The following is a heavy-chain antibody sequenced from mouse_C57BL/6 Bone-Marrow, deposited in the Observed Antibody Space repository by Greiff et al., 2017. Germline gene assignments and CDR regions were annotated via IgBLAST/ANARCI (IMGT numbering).Heavy chain of an antibody. CDR2: ISDGGSYT. J-gene: IGHJ3*01. Sequence: EVQVVESGGGLVKPGGSLKLSCAASGFTFSSYAMSWVRQTPEKRLEWVATISDGGSYTYYPDNVKGRVTISRDNAKNDLYLQMSHLKSEDTAMYYCARSWWFAEWGEGTLVTVSA. CDR3: ARSWWFAE. CDR1: GFTFSSYA. V-gene: IGHV5-4*01.